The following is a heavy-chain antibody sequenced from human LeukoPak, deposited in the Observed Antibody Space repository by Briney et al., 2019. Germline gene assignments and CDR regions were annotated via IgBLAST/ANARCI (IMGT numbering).Heavy chain of an antibody. CDR1: GFTFSSYA. V-gene: IGHV3-64D*09. D-gene: IGHD3-10*01. CDR2: INDNGNST. CDR3: VKDCRGSGRGGGFDY. J-gene: IGHJ4*02. Sequence: GGSLTLSCAASGFTFSSYAMSWVRQGPGKGREYVLAINDNGNSTYYVDSVEGRFTISRDNSKNTLYLQMSSLRPEDTAVYYCVKDCRGSGRGGGFDYWGQGTLVTVSS.